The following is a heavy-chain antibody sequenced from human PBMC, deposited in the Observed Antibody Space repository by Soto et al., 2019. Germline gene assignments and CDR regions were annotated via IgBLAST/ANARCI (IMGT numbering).Heavy chain of an antibody. Sequence: XGSRRLPCKVAGVIFSEYCMSWIRQAPGKGLEWLSYISGDSETIYYAASVKGRFTVSRDNSKNSLYLQMNSPRADDTAVYYCTKIRRVGVNDFRGQGTLVTVSS. CDR2: ISGDSETI. CDR1: GVIFSEYC. V-gene: IGHV3-11*01. CDR3: TKIRRVGVNDF. J-gene: IGHJ4*02. D-gene: IGHD1-26*01.